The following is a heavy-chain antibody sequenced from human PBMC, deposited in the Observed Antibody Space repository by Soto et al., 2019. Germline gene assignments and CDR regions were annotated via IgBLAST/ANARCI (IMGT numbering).Heavy chain of an antibody. CDR1: GFIVSSNY. CDR3: ARARYDSSGYYFDY. V-gene: IGHV3-53*01. CDR2: IYSDGST. Sequence: PGGSLRLSCAASGFIVSSNYMSGVRQAPGKGLEWVSVIYSDGSTHYTDSVKDRFIISRDISKNTLYLQMNSLRAEDTAVYYCARARYDSSGYYFDYWGQGALVTVSS. D-gene: IGHD3-22*01. J-gene: IGHJ4*02.